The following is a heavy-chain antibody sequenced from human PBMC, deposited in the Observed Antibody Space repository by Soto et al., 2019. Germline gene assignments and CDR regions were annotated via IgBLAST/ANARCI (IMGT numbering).Heavy chain of an antibody. D-gene: IGHD6-19*01. CDR3: ARPHEPDSSGWPDFDS. CDR2: IWYDGSNK. J-gene: IGHJ4*02. CDR1: GFNFSNYG. Sequence: QVQLVESGGGVVQPGRSLRLSCAASGFNFSNYGMHWVRQAPGKGLEWVAVIWYDGSNKYYAASVRGRFTISRDNSKNTLYLQMNSLRAEDTAVYYCARPHEPDSSGWPDFDSWGQGTLVTVSS. V-gene: IGHV3-33*01.